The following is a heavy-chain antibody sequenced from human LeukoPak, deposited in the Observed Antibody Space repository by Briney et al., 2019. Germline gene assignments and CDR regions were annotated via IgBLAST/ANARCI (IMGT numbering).Heavy chain of an antibody. CDR1: GFTFSSYG. CDR3: TSRTNSNDY. Sequence: PGGSLRLSCAASGFTFSSYGMSWVRQASGKGLEWVGRIRSKANSYATAYAASVKGRFTISRDDSKNTAYLQMNSLKTEDTAVYYCTSRTNSNDYWGQGTLVTVSS. CDR2: IRSKANSYAT. J-gene: IGHJ4*02. V-gene: IGHV3-73*01. D-gene: IGHD4-23*01.